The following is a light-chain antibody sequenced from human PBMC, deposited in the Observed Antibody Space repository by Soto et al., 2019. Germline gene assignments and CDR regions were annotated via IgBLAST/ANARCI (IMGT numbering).Light chain of an antibody. V-gene: IGKV3-11*01. J-gene: IGKJ3*01. CDR2: DAA. CDR3: QQRSSWGFT. CDR1: QGISSY. Sequence: EIVLTQSPATLSLSPGERATLSCRASQGISSYLAWYQQRPGQAPRLLIYDAAIKATDIPDRFSGNGSGTDFTLTISSLEPEDFAVYYCQQRSSWGFTFGPGTKVDIK.